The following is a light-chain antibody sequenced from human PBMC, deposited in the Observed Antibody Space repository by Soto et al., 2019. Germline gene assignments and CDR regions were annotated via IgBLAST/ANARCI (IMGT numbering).Light chain of an antibody. CDR3: MHPLQSWR. Sequence: VITYSRLSLPVTPGEPASISCRSSQSLLHSNGYNYLDWYLQKPGQSPQLLIYLGSNRASGVPDRFSGSGSGTDFTLKISRVEAEHVGVYSCMHPLQSWRSGQGTVVDIK. CDR2: LGS. V-gene: IGKV2-28*01. J-gene: IGKJ1*01. CDR1: QSLLHSNGYNY.